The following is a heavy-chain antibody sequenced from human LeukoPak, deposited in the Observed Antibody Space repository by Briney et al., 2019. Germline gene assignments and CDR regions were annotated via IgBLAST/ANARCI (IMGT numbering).Heavy chain of an antibody. Sequence: VASVKVSCKASGYTFTGYYMHWVRQAPGQGLEWMGWINPNSGGTNYAQKFQGRVTMTRDTSISTAYMELSRLRSDDTAVYYCARDPYSNYYDSSGYYHEYFQHWGQGTLVTVSS. CDR1: GYTFTGYY. D-gene: IGHD3-22*01. CDR2: INPNSGGT. J-gene: IGHJ1*01. V-gene: IGHV1-2*02. CDR3: ARDPYSNYYDSSGYYHEYFQH.